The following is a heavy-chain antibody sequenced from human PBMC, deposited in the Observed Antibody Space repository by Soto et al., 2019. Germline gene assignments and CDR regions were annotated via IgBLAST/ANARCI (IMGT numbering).Heavy chain of an antibody. CDR2: INSNGSTT. D-gene: IGHD1-1*01. CDR3: ARGASTTPGSLR. V-gene: IGHV1-2*02. J-gene: IGHJ4*02. CDR1: GYTFISYL. Sequence: VSSVKVAGMASGYTFISYLMHSLRQAPGQGLEWLGWINSNGSTTKYAPKFKGRVTMTRDKSNRTAYLEMSRLTSDDTAVYYGARGASTTPGSLRWGQGPPVTVSS.